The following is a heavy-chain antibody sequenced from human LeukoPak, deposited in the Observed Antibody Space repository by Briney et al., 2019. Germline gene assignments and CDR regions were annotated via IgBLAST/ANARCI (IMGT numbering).Heavy chain of an antibody. CDR1: GFTFSGYA. D-gene: IGHD2-15*01. J-gene: IGHJ3*02. Sequence: GGSLRLSCVASGFTFSGYAIHWVRQAPGKGLEWVAVISFDGSNKNYADSVKGRFTLSRDNSKNTLYLQMNSLRAEDTAVYYCARVVVGAFDIWGQGTMVTVSS. CDR2: ISFDGSNK. V-gene: IGHV3-30-3*01. CDR3: ARVVVGAFDI.